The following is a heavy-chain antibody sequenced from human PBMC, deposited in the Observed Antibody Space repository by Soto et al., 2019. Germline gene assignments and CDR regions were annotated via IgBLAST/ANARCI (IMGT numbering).Heavy chain of an antibody. J-gene: IGHJ4*02. Sequence: AAVRVSCKATGYTFTSYGISWVRQAPGQGLEWMGWISAYNGNTNYAQKLQGRVTMTTDTSTSTAYMELRSLRSDDTAVYYCAREDIVATRGSDYWAQGTLVTVSS. CDR2: ISAYNGNT. D-gene: IGHD5-12*01. CDR1: GYTFTSYG. V-gene: IGHV1-18*04. CDR3: AREDIVATRGSDY.